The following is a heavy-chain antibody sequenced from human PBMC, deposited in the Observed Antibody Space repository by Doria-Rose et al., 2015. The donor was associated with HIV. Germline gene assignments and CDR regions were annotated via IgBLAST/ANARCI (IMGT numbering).Heavy chain of an antibody. CDR2: IHDIGGT. CDR1: GDSINSYY. CDR3: ARQTFYYMDV. V-gene: IGHV4-59*08. Sequence: VKPSETLSLTCTVSGDSINSYYWSWIRQPPGKGLEWIGYIHDIGGTNYNPSLKSRVTISADTSKNQFSLKLSSLTAADTAVYYCARQTFYYMDVWGKGTTVTVSS. J-gene: IGHJ6*03. D-gene: IGHD3-16*01.